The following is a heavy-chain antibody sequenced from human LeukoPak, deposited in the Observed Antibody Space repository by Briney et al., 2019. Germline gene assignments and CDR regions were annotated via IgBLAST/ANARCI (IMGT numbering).Heavy chain of an antibody. Sequence: GGSLRLSCAASGLTFSRYSMNWVRQAPGKGLEWVSSISSGSSFMYYADSVKGRFTISRDNAKNSQYLQMNSLRVQDTAMYYCAIAQSYGAARYLLDYWGQGTLVTVSS. CDR3: AIAQSYGAARYLLDY. J-gene: IGHJ4*02. V-gene: IGHV3-21*01. D-gene: IGHD4/OR15-4a*01. CDR1: GLTFSRYS. CDR2: ISSGSSFM.